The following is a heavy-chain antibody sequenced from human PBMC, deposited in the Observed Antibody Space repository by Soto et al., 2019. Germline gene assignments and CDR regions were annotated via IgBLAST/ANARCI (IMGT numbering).Heavy chain of an antibody. CDR1: GGSISSDDYY. CDR2: IHSSGSI. V-gene: IGHV4-30-4*01. CDR3: ARDLDGLHDDTSGPFPRPG. Sequence: SETLSLTCTVSGGSISSDDYYWSWIRQAPGRGLEWIGYIHSSGSIYYNPSLKSRATMSIDTAGNQFSLKVSSVTVADTAVYYCARDLDGLHDDTSGPFPRPGWGQGTLVAVS. J-gene: IGHJ1*01. D-gene: IGHD3-22*01.